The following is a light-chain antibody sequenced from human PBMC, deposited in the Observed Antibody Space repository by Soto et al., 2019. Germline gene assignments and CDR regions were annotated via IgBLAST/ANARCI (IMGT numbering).Light chain of an antibody. CDR1: SGHSSYA. V-gene: IGLV4-69*01. Sequence: QPVLTQSPSASASLGASVKLTCTLSSGHSSYAIAWHQQQPEKGPRYLMKLNSDGSHSQGDGIPDRFSGSSSGAERYLTISGLQSEDEADYYCQTWGTSIHYVFGTGTKLTVL. J-gene: IGLJ1*01. CDR2: LNSDGSH. CDR3: QTWGTSIHYV.